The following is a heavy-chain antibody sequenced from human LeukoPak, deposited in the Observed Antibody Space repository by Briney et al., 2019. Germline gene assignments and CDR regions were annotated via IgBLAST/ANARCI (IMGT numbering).Heavy chain of an antibody. CDR1: GGTFSSYA. D-gene: IGHD3-9*01. CDR3: ARDPKNYDILTGINWFDP. J-gene: IGHJ5*02. V-gene: IGHV1-69*06. Sequence: SVKVSCKASGGTFSSYAISWVRQAPGQGLEWMGGIIPIFGTANYAQKFQGRVTITADKSTSTAYMELRSLRSDDTAVYYCARDPKNYDILTGINWFDPWGQGTLVTVSS. CDR2: IIPIFGTA.